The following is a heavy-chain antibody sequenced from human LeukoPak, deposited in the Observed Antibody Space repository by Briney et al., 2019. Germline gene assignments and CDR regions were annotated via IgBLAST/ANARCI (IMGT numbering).Heavy chain of an antibody. Sequence: GGSLRLSCAASEFTFTTYSMAWVRQAPGKGLEWVGRIKSKSDGGTTDYAAPVKGRFTISRDDSKNTLFLQVNSLKIEDTAVYYCTTVTLRPVGLWGQGTLVTVSS. CDR1: EFTFTTYS. J-gene: IGHJ4*02. D-gene: IGHD3-10*01. CDR3: TTVTLRPVGL. V-gene: IGHV3-15*05. CDR2: IKSKSDGGTT.